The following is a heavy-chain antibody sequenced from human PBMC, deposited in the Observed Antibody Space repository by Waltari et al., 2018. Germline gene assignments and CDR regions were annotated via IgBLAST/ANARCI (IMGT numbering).Heavy chain of an antibody. Sequence: QVKLVESGGGVVQPGRSLRLSCAASEFTFRSYAMHWVRQAPGKGLEWVAVISYNERNIYYVDSVKCRFTISRDNSKKTLYLQMNSLRTEDTAVYYCARDYCDRTYCHGMDVWGRGTAVTVSS. CDR3: ARDYCDRTYCHGMDV. J-gene: IGHJ6*02. CDR2: ISYNERNI. V-gene: IGHV3-30*04. D-gene: IGHD3-22*01. CDR1: EFTFRSYA.